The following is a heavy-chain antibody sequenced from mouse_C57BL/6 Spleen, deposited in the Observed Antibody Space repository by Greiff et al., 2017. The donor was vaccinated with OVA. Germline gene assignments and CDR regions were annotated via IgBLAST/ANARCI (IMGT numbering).Heavy chain of an antibody. CDR1: GYTFTSYW. J-gene: IGHJ4*01. Sequence: QVQLQQPGAELVMPGASVKLSCKASGYTFTSYWMHWVKQRPGQGLEWIGEIDPSDSYTNYNQKFKGKSTLTVDKSSSTAYMQRSSLTSEDSAVDYCAAGTRYAMDYWGQGTSVTVSS. D-gene: IGHD4-1*01. V-gene: IGHV1-69*01. CDR2: IDPSDSYT. CDR3: AAGTRYAMDY.